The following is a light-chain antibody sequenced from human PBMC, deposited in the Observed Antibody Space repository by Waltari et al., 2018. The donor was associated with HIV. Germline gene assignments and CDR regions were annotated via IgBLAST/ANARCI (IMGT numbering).Light chain of an antibody. Sequence: QSALTQPASVSGSPGQSIPISCTGPSHALRRYDLVSWYQHQPGRAPKLIIYDVTKWPSGVSHRFAGSKSGATASLTISGLQAEDEADYYCCSYAGITTWVFGGGTKVTVL. V-gene: IGLV2-23*02. CDR1: SHALRRYDL. CDR3: CSYAGITTWV. J-gene: IGLJ3*02. CDR2: DVT.